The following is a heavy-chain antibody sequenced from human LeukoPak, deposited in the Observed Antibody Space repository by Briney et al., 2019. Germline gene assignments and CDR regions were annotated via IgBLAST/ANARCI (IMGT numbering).Heavy chain of an antibody. D-gene: IGHD3-10*01. J-gene: IGHJ4*02. V-gene: IGHV3-23*01. CDR3: AKGGNTMVRGLITY. CDR2: ISGSGGNT. CDR1: GFTFNNYA. Sequence: GGSLRLSCAASGFTFNNYAMNRVRQAPGKGLEWVSAISGSGGNTYYADSVKGRFTISRDNSKNTLYLQINSLRAEDTAVYYCAKGGNTMVRGLITYWGQGTLVTVSS.